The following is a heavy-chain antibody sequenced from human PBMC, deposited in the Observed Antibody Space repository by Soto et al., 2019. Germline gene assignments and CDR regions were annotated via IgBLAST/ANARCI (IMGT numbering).Heavy chain of an antibody. CDR3: AKDQNGSGFPYYYYGMDV. D-gene: IGHD3-10*01. Sequence: PGGSLRLSCASSGFTFSSYAMSLVRQAPGKGLEWVSAISGSGGSTYYADSVKGRFTISRDNSKNTLYLQMNSLRAEDTAVYYCAKDQNGSGFPYYYYGMDVWGQGTTVTVSS. J-gene: IGHJ6*02. CDR2: ISGSGGST. CDR1: GFTFSSYA. V-gene: IGHV3-23*01.